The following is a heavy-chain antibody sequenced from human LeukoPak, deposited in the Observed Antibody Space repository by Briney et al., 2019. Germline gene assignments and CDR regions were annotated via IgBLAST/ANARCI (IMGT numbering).Heavy chain of an antibody. Sequence: GGSLRLSCAASGFTFSSYAMSWVRQAPGKGLEWVSTIGGSGGGIYYAESVKGRFTISRDNSKNTLYLQMNSLRAEYTPVYYCAKWLSGSYYSSFDYWGQGTLVTVFS. CDR1: GFTFSSYA. CDR2: IGGSGGGI. V-gene: IGHV3-23*01. D-gene: IGHD3-10*01. CDR3: AKWLSGSYYSSFDY. J-gene: IGHJ4*02.